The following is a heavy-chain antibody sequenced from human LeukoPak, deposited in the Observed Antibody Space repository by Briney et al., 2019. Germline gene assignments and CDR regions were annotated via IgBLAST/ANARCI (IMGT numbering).Heavy chain of an antibody. CDR1: GFTFSSYA. D-gene: IGHD3-22*01. Sequence: GSLRLSCAASGFTFSSYAMSWVRQAPGKGLEWVSAISGSGGSTYYADSVKGRFTISRDNSKNTLYLQMNSLRAEDTAVYYCAKDTDYYDSSGYFFRRDTPDKYYYYMDVWGKGTTVTVSS. CDR2: ISGSGGST. J-gene: IGHJ6*03. CDR3: AKDTDYYDSSGYFFRRDTPDKYYYYMDV. V-gene: IGHV3-23*01.